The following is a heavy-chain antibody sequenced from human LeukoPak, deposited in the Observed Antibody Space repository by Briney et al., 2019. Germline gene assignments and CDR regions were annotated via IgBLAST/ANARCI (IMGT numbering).Heavy chain of an antibody. CDR3: ARDTIPPRNATEQKTETYY. CDR1: GGSISTSNYY. Sequence: PSETLSLTCTVSGGSISTSNYYWAWIRQPPGKGLQWIGSIYYRGNTYYNPSLKSRVTMSVDTSKNQFSLRLTSVTAADTALYYCARDTIPPRNATEQKTETYYWGQGTLVTVSS. D-gene: IGHD2-15*01. J-gene: IGHJ4*02. CDR2: IYYRGNT. V-gene: IGHV4-39*02.